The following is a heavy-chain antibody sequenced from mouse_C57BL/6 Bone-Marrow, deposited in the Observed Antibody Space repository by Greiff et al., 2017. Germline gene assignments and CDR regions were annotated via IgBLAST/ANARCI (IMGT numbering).Heavy chain of an antibody. Sequence: EVKLVESGGGLVQPGGSLKLSCAASGFTFSDYYMYWVRQTPGKRLEWVAYISNGGGSTYYPNTVKGRFTISRDHAKNTLYLQMSRLKSEDTAMYYCARHRLGLGYFDYWGQGTTLTVSS. V-gene: IGHV5-12*01. CDR2: ISNGGGST. CDR1: GFTFSDYY. CDR3: ARHRLGLGYFDY. J-gene: IGHJ2*01. D-gene: IGHD4-1*01.